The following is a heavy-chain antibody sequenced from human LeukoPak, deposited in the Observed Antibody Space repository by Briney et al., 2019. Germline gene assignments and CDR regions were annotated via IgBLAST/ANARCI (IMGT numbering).Heavy chain of an antibody. CDR3: ARVTGYMIEDYFDY. V-gene: IGHV4-39*07. CDR1: GDSISSSSSY. D-gene: IGHD3-22*01. J-gene: IGHJ4*02. Sequence: PSETLSLTCTVSGDSISSSSSYWGWIRQPPGEGLEWIGSIYYSGSTYYNTSLKSRVTISVDTSKNQFSLRLNSVTAADTAVYYCARVTGYMIEDYFDYWGQGTLVTVSS. CDR2: IYYSGST.